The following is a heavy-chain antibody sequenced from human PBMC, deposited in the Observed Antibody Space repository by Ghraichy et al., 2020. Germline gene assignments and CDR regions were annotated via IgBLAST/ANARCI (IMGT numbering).Heavy chain of an antibody. J-gene: IGHJ1*01. D-gene: IGHD6-6*01. CDR2: LRSKPYGGTT. CDR3: VTPREYRFWGGFQN. Sequence: GGSLRLSCTTSGFTFADYPIDWFRQAPGKGLEWIGFLRSKPYGGTTEYAASVKGRFTISRDDPKSIAYLQMNSLKTEDTAVYYCVTPREYRFWGGFQNWGQGTVVTVSS. V-gene: IGHV3-49*03. CDR1: GFTFADYP.